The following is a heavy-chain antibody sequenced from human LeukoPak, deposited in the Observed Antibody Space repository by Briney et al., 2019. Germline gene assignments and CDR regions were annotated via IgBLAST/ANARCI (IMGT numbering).Heavy chain of an antibody. CDR3: GRVALDTSMIHY. J-gene: IGHJ4*02. CDR2: ISSSGNTI. Sequence: PGGSLRLSCAASGFTFSDYEMNWVRQAPGKGLEWASYISSSGNTIFYADSVKGRFTISRADAENSLYLQMNSLRVEDTAVYYCGRVALDTSMIHYWGQGTLVTVSS. CDR1: GFTFSDYE. D-gene: IGHD5-18*01. V-gene: IGHV3-48*03.